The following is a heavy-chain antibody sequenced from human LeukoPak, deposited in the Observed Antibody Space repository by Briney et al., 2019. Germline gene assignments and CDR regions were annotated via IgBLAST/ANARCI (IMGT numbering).Heavy chain of an antibody. CDR2: INQDGSEK. CDR1: GFTFVSHW. D-gene: IGHD3-10*01. CDR3: AKEYGSGSYYNPQGGSYYFDY. J-gene: IGHJ4*02. V-gene: IGHV3-7*01. Sequence: SGGSLRLSCVASGFTFVSHWMTWVRQAPGKGLEWVANINQDGSEKYYVDSVKGRFTISRDNGKNSLYLKMNSLRAEDAAVYYCAKEYGSGSYYNPQGGSYYFDYWGQGTLVTVSS.